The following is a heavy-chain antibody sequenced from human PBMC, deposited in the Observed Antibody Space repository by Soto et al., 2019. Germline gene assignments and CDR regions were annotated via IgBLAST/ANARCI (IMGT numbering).Heavy chain of an antibody. Sequence: GAPVTVSFKDSVYTLTRYDLKWVRPAKGQGLEWMGWMNPNSGNTGYAQKFQGRVTMTRNTSIGTAYMELSSLRSEDTAVYYCARGFRREAAAGRRYFDHWGQGTQVTVSS. J-gene: IGHJ4*02. CDR1: VYTLTRYD. CDR3: ARGFRREAAAGRRYFDH. V-gene: IGHV1-8*01. D-gene: IGHD6-13*01. CDR2: MNPNSGNT.